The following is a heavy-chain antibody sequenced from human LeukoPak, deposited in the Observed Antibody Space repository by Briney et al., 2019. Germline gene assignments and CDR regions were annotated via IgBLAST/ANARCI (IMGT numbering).Heavy chain of an antibody. CDR1: GFTFSSYA. V-gene: IGHV3-23*01. D-gene: IGHD3-10*01. J-gene: IGHJ4*02. CDR3: AKDPLWFGELSWAFDY. CDR2: ISGSGGST. Sequence: PGGSLRLSCAASGFTFSSYAMSWVRQAPGKGLEWVSAISGSGGSTYYADSVKGRFTISRDNSKNTLYLQMNSLRAEDTAVYYCAKDPLWFGELSWAFDYWGPGNLVTVSS.